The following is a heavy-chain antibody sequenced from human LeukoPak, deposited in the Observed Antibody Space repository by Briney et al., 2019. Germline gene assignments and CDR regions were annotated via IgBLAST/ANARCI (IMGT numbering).Heavy chain of an antibody. J-gene: IGHJ4*02. CDR2: ISSTSSYI. V-gene: IGHV3-21*04. CDR3: ARHGGAREIDY. D-gene: IGHD2-15*01. CDR1: GFTFSSYN. Sequence: GGSLRLSCAASGFTFSSYNMNWVRQAPGKGLEWVSSISSTSSYIYYADSVKGRFTISRDNAKNSLYLQMNSLRAGDTAVYYCARHGGAREIDYWGQGTLVTVSS.